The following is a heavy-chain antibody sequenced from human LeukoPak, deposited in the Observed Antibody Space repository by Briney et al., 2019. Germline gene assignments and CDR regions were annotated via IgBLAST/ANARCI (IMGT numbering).Heavy chain of an antibody. CDR1: GFTFSSYS. J-gene: IGHJ4*02. D-gene: IGHD3-16*01. CDR3: ARVGGHSQQLDY. CDR2: ISSSSSYI. Sequence: GGSLRLSCAASGFTFSSYSMNWVRQAPGKGLEWVSSISSSSSYIYYADSVKGRFTISRDNAKNSLYLQMNSLRAEDTAVYYCARVGGHSQQLDYWGQGTLVTVSS. V-gene: IGHV3-21*01.